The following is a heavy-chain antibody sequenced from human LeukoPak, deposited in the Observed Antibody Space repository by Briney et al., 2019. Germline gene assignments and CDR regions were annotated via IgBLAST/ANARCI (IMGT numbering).Heavy chain of an antibody. D-gene: IGHD2-2*02. V-gene: IGHV3-9*01. CDR3: AKDQIGSQYQLLYCVCGTRCGGLDV. CDR1: GFSFDDYA. J-gene: IGHJ6*02. Sequence: GGSLRLSCAASGFSFDDYAMHWVRQAPGKGLEWVSGTSWNSGSIGYADSVKGRFTISRDNAKNSLYLQMNSLRPEDTALYYCAKDQIGSQYQLLYCVCGTRCGGLDVWGQGTTVTVSS. CDR2: TSWNSGSI.